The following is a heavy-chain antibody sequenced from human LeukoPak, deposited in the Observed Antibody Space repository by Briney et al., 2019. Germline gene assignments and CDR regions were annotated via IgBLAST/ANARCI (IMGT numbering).Heavy chain of an antibody. Sequence: PGGSLRLSCAASGFTFSSYGMHWIRQAPGKGLEWVAFIRNDGSIIYNADSVKGRFTISRDNSKNTLYLQMNSLRAEDTAVYYCAKDTPLCYFDYWGQGTLVTVSS. J-gene: IGHJ4*02. CDR3: AKDTPLCYFDY. D-gene: IGHD3-16*01. V-gene: IGHV3-30*02. CDR2: IRNDGSII. CDR1: GFTFSSYG.